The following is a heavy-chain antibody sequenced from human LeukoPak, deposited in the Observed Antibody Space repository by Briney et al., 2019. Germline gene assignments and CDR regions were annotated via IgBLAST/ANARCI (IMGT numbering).Heavy chain of an antibody. CDR2: IYYSGST. CDR1: GGSISSYY. J-gene: IGHJ4*02. CDR3: ARGVLEYLSGSYLFDY. D-gene: IGHD1-26*01. Sequence: SETLSLTCTVSGGSISSYYWSWIRRPPGKGLEWIGYIYYSGSTNYNPSLKSRVTISVDTSKNQFSLKLSSVTAADTAVYYCARGVLEYLSGSYLFDYWGQGTLVTVSS. V-gene: IGHV4-59*08.